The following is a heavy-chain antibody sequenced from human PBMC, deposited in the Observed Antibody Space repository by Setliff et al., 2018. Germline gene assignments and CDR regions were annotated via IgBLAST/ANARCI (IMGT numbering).Heavy chain of an antibody. CDR3: ARGLNYYYSSGYYPSKTYYFDY. CDR2: IYTSGST. J-gene: IGHJ4*02. CDR1: GGSISSGSYY. D-gene: IGHD3-22*01. V-gene: IGHV4-61*09. Sequence: SETLSLTCTVSGGSISSGSYYWSWIRQPAGKGLEWIGHIYTSGSTNYNPSLKSRVTISVDTSKNQFSLKLSSVTAADTAVYYCARGLNYYYSSGYYPSKTYYFDYWGQGTLVTVSS.